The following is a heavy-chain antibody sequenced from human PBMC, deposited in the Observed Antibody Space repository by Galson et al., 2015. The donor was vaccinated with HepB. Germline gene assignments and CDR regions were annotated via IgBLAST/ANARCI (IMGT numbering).Heavy chain of an antibody. J-gene: IGHJ5*02. CDR1: GYSFTSYW. CDR2: IYPGDSDT. Sequence: QSGAEVKKPGESLKISCKGSGYSFTSYWIGWVRQMPGKGLEWMGIIYPGDSDTRYSPSFQGQVTISADKSISTAYLQWSSLKASDTAMYYCARALDPSGWRAESPNWFDPWGQGTLVTVSS. V-gene: IGHV5-51*01. CDR3: ARALDPSGWRAESPNWFDP. D-gene: IGHD6-19*01.